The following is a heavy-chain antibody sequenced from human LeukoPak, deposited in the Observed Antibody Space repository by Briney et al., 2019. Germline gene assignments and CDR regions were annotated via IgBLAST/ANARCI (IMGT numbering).Heavy chain of an antibody. Sequence: GGSLRLSCAASGSNFSNYWMHWVRQAPGKGLEWVSRINIAGSVTTYADSVKGRFTISRDNAKKTLYLQMNSLRAEDTAVYYCARDMVDWGQGTLVTVSS. J-gene: IGHJ4*02. CDR3: ARDMVD. V-gene: IGHV3-74*01. CDR1: GSNFSNYW. D-gene: IGHD2-15*01. CDR2: INIAGSVT.